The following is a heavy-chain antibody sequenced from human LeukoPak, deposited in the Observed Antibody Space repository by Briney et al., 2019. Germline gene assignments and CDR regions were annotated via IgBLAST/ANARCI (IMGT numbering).Heavy chain of an antibody. CDR2: IKYGGSKT. Sequence: PGGSLRLSCAASGFTFSAHGMHWVRQAPGKGLEWVAAIKYGGSKTYYGDSVKGRLSISRDNSKNMLSLQMNSLRAEDTAVYHCARDADTSGHSSHFDYWGQGTLVTVSS. J-gene: IGHJ4*02. D-gene: IGHD3-22*01. V-gene: IGHV3-33*05. CDR1: GFTFSAHG. CDR3: ARDADTSGHSSHFDY.